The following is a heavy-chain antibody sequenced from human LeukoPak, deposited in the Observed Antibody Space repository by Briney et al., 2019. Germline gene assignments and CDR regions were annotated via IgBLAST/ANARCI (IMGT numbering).Heavy chain of an antibody. CDR2: ISAGGGST. CDR1: GFTFSSYA. J-gene: IGHJ5*02. V-gene: IGHV3-23*01. Sequence: PGGSLRLSCAASGFTFSSYAMSWVRQAPGKGLEWVSSISAGGGSTYYADSVKGRFTISRDNSKNTLYLQMNSLRVEDTAVYYCAKGSKADGFDPWGQGNLVTVSS. D-gene: IGHD6-6*01. CDR3: AKGSKADGFDP.